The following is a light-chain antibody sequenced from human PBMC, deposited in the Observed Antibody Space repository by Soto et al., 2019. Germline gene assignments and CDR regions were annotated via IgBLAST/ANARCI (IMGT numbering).Light chain of an antibody. Sequence: QSALTQPASVSGSPGESITISCTGTSSDVGAYNYVSWYQQDPGKAPKLMIYDVSSRPSGVSNRFSASKSGHTASLTISGLQAEDEADYYCTSYTSSSTYVFGTGTKVTVL. CDR1: SSDVGAYNY. J-gene: IGLJ1*01. CDR3: TSYTSSSTYV. CDR2: DVS. V-gene: IGLV2-14*01.